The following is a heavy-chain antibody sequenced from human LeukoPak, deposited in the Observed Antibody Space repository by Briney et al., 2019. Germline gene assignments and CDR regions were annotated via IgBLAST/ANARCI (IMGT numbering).Heavy chain of an antibody. CDR3: ARDSGSYYYLDV. V-gene: IGHV3-53*01. CDR1: GFTVGNNY. Sequence: GGSLRLSCAASGFTVGNNYMSWVRQAPGKGLEWVSVISGNGDIYYADSVKGRFTVSRDNSKNTLYLQMNSLRAEDTAVYYCARDSGSYYYLDVWGKGTTVTVSS. J-gene: IGHJ6*03. CDR2: ISGNGDI.